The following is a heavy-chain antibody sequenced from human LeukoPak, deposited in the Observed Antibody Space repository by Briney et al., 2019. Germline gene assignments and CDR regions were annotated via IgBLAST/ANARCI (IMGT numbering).Heavy chain of an antibody. V-gene: IGHV3-23*01. CDR3: ANAGFCRSTTCYTPLDH. Sequence: GGSLRLSCAASGFTFSSYAMSWVRQAPGKGLEWVSGITDSGFTTFYANSVKGRFTISRDNSKNTLYLQMNSLRAEDTAVYYCANAGFCRSTTCYTPLDHWGQGTLVTVSS. CDR1: GFTFSSYA. CDR2: ITDSGFTT. D-gene: IGHD2-2*02. J-gene: IGHJ4*02.